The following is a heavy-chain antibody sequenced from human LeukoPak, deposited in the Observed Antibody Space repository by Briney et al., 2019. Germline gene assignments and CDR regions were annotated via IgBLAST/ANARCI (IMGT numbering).Heavy chain of an antibody. Sequence: GGSLRLSCAASGFTFSSYAMSWVRQAPGKRLEWVSAISGSGGSTYYADSVKGRFTISRDNSKNTLYLQMNSLRAEDTAVYYCAKDRSPPRGSYIDYWGQGTLVTVSS. CDR2: ISGSGGST. CDR1: GFTFSSYA. D-gene: IGHD1-26*01. CDR3: AKDRSPPRGSYIDY. V-gene: IGHV3-23*01. J-gene: IGHJ4*02.